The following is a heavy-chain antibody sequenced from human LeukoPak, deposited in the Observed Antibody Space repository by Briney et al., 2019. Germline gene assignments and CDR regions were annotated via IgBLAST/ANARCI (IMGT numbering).Heavy chain of an antibody. V-gene: IGHV4-59*12. CDR1: GGSISSYY. CDR2: IYYSGST. CDR3: VRSRGPYSTDV. J-gene: IGHJ6*02. D-gene: IGHD5-24*01. Sequence: SETLSLTCTVSGGSISSYYWSWIRQPPGKGLEWIGYIYYSGSTNYNPSLKSRVTISVDTPKNQFSLKLNSVTPEDTAVYYCVRSRGPYSTDVWGQGTTVTVSS.